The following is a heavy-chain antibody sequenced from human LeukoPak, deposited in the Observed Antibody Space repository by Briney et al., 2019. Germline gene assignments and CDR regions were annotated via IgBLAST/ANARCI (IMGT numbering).Heavy chain of an antibody. CDR1: GYTFTGYY. Sequence: ASVKVSCKASGYTFTGYYMHWVRQAPGQGLEWMGWTNPNSGGTNYAQKFQGRVTMTRDTSISTAYMELSRLRSDDTAVYYCARDDYGDSVGGAFDIWGQGTMVTVSS. J-gene: IGHJ3*02. CDR2: TNPNSGGT. CDR3: ARDDYGDSVGGAFDI. D-gene: IGHD4-17*01. V-gene: IGHV1-2*02.